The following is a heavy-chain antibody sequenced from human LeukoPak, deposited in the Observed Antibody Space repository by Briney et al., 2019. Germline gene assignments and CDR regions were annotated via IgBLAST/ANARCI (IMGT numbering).Heavy chain of an antibody. V-gene: IGHV3-66*01. CDR3: ARNYYGSGSYYAPEGFDY. D-gene: IGHD3-10*01. J-gene: IGHJ4*02. CDR1: GFTVSSNY. CDR2: IYSTETT. Sequence: GGSLRLSCAASGFTVSSNYMSWVRQAPGKGLEWVSVIYSTETTYYAASVKGRFTISRDHSKNTLYLQMNSLRAEDTAVYYCARNYYGSGSYYAPEGFDYWGQGALVTVSS.